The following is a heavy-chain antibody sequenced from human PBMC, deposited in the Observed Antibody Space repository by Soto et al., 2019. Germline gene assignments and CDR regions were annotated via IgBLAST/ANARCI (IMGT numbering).Heavy chain of an antibody. V-gene: IGHV4-34*01. CDR3: ASTIAAATDVRNWFDP. Sequence: SETLSLTCAVYGGSFSGYYWSWIRQPPGKGLEWIGEINHSGSTNYNPSLKSRVTISVDTSKNQFSLKLSSVTAADTAVYYCASTIAAATDVRNWFDPWGQGTLVTVSS. D-gene: IGHD6-13*01. CDR1: GGSFSGYY. J-gene: IGHJ5*02. CDR2: INHSGST.